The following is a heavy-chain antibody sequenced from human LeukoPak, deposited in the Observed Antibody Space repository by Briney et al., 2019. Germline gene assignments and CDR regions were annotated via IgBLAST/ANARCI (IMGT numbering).Heavy chain of an antibody. D-gene: IGHD6-19*01. Sequence: GGSLRLSCAASGFTFSSYAMSWVRLPPGKGLQWVSSLSTSGGNTYYVDSVRGRFTISRDNSQNTLYLQMDSLRAEDTAVYYCAKRSGASTYYFDYWGQGALLTVSS. CDR2: LSTSGGNT. V-gene: IGHV3-23*01. CDR3: AKRSGASTYYFDY. J-gene: IGHJ4*02. CDR1: GFTFSSYA.